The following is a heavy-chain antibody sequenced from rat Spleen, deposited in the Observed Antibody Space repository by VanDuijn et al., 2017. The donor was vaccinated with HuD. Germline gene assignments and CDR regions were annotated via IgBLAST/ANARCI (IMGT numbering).Heavy chain of an antibody. CDR1: GFTFSNYD. CDR2: VSYDGSSI. J-gene: IGHJ2*01. Sequence: EVQLVESGGGLVQPGRSMKLSCAASGFTFSNYDMAWVRQAPTKGLEWVASVSYDGSSIYYRDSVKGRFTVSRDNAKSTLYLQMDSLTSGDTATYYCTTGYYGYNYGYWGQGVMVTVSS. V-gene: IGHV5-20*01. D-gene: IGHD1-9*01. CDR3: TTGYYGYNYGY.